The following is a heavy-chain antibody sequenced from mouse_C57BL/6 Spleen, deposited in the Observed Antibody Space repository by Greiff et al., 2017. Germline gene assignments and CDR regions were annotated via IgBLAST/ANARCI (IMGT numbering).Heavy chain of an antibody. D-gene: IGHD1-1*01. J-gene: IGHJ4*01. Sequence: EVKLQESGPSLVRPSQTLSLTCTVSGFSINSDCYRFWIRQFPGNNLEYIGYTFYSGITYYNPSLKSRTYITRDTSKNQFYLKLSSVTTEDTATYYCARDRDYGSSPLLYYAMDYWGQGTSVTVSS. CDR1: GFSINSDCY. CDR3: ARDRDYGSSPLLYYAMDY. V-gene: IGHV3-3*01. CDR2: TFYSGIT.